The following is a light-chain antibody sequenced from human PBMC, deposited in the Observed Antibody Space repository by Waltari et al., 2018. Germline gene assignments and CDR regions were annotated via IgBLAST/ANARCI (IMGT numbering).Light chain of an antibody. J-gene: IGKJ5*01. CDR1: PGISFS. CDR2: AAS. V-gene: IGKV1-39*01. Sequence: QMQLPQSSLSVSIAARVLIPSCASPGISFSFYWYQQKRGKAPKVLIYAASSLQSGAPARVSGSAALTDFTLTISILLPENFATFYRQQSYSTPPTLGQGKRLEIK. CDR3: QQSYSTPPT.